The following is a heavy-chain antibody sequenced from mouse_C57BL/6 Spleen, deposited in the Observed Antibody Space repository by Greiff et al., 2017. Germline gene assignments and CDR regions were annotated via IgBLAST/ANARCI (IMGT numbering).Heavy chain of an antibody. V-gene: IGHV14-2*01. Sequence: EVQLVESGAELVKPGASVKLSCTASGFTIKDYYMHWVKQRPEQGLEWIGRIDPEDGETKYAPKFQGKATITADTSSNTTYLQLSSLTSEDTAVYYCAREGGVAWGFDYWGQGTTLTVSS. J-gene: IGHJ2*01. CDR1: GFTIKDYY. CDR3: AREGGVAWGFDY. CDR2: IDPEDGET.